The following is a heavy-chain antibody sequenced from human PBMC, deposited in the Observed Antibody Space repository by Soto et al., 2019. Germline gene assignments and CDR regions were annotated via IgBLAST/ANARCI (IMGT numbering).Heavy chain of an antibody. CDR2: TTGTGGST. V-gene: IGHV3-23*01. D-gene: IGHD6-19*01. Sequence: EVQLLESGGGSVQPGGSLRLSCAASGFTFSSYAMNWVRQAPGKGLEWVSATTGTGGSTNYADSVEGRFTISRDNSRNTLYLQMSSLRAEDTAVYYCAKAGGIAVPGSHLDQWGQGILVTVSS. J-gene: IGHJ4*02. CDR1: GFTFSSYA. CDR3: AKAGGIAVPGSHLDQ.